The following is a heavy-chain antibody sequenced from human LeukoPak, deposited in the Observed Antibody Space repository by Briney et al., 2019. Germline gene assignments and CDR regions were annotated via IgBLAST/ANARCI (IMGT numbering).Heavy chain of an antibody. CDR2: IYYSGST. CDR1: GGSVSSSSYY. Sequence: PSETLSLTCTVSGGSVSSSSYYWGWIRQPPGKGLEWIGSIYYSGSTYYNPSLKSRVTISVDTSKNQFSLKLSSVTAADTAVYYCARDSMVRGVTPEYWGQGTLVTVSS. V-gene: IGHV4-39*07. J-gene: IGHJ4*02. CDR3: ARDSMVRGVTPEY. D-gene: IGHD3-10*01.